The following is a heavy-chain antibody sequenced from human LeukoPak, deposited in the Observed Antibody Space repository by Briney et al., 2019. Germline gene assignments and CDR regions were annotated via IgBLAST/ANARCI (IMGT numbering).Heavy chain of an antibody. J-gene: IGHJ4*02. CDR3: ARGQTLTF. CDR1: GFTFRNYA. V-gene: IGHV3-7*01. Sequence: GGSLRLSCAASGFTFRNYAMSWVRQAPGKGLEWVANINQDGSKKFYVDSVKGRFTISRDNAKNALYLQMNSLRAEDTGVYFCARGQTLTFWGQGTLVTASS. CDR2: INQDGSKK.